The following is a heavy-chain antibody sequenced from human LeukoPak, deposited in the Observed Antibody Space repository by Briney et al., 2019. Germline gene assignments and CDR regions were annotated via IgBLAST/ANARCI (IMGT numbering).Heavy chain of an antibody. CDR1: GYTFTGYY. CDR3: VRHRKLEPLDY. Sequence: VASVKLSCTASGYTFTGYYMHWVRQAPGQGLEWVGWINPNGGGTNYAQTFKGRFTMTRDTSISTAYMELSRLRSDDTAVYYCVRHRKLEPLDYWGQGTLVTVSS. V-gene: IGHV1-2*02. CDR2: INPNGGGT. D-gene: IGHD1-1*01. J-gene: IGHJ4*02.